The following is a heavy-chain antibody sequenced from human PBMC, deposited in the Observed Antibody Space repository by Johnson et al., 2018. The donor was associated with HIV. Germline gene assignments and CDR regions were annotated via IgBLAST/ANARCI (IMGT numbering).Heavy chain of an antibody. CDR2: IRYDESNI. J-gene: IGHJ3*02. V-gene: IGHV3-30*02. D-gene: IGHD2-2*01. Sequence: QVQLVESGGGVVPPGTSLRLSCAASGFTFSSYAMHWVRQAPGKGLEWVAFIRYDESNIYYADSVKGRFIISRDNSKNTLYLQMNSLRAEDTAVYYCARDRGSMPGVAFDIWGQGTMVTVSS. CDR3: ARDRGSMPGVAFDI. CDR1: GFTFSSYA.